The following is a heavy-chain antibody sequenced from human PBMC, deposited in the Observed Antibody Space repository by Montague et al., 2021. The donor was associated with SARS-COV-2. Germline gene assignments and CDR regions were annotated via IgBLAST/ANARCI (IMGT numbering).Heavy chain of an antibody. Sequence: SLRLSCAASGFTFGDHALHWVRQAPGKGLEWVSAISWNSGYIDYAGSVKGRFTISRDNDKNSLYLEMNSLSAEDTALYYCAKGAAKTFYYNGMDVWGQGTTVTVSS. CDR1: GFTFGDHA. D-gene: IGHD6-25*01. CDR3: AKGAAKTFYYNGMDV. V-gene: IGHV3-9*01. CDR2: ISWNSGYI. J-gene: IGHJ6*02.